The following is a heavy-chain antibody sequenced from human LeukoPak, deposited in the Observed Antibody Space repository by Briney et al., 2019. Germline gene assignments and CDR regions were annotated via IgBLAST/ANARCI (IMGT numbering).Heavy chain of an antibody. D-gene: IGHD3-22*01. CDR1: GYTLTELS. V-gene: IGHV1-24*01. J-gene: IGHJ4*02. CDR3: ATDRGGSSGYHPIHS. CDR2: FDPEDGGT. Sequence: ASVKVSCKVSGYTLTELSMHWVRQAPGKGLEWMGGFDPEDGGTIYAQKFQGRVTMTEDTSTDTAYMELSSLRSEDTAVYYCATDRGGSSGYHPIHSWGQGTLVTVSS.